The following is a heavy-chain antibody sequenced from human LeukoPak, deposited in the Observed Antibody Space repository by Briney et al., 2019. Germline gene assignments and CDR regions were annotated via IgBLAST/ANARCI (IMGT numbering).Heavy chain of an antibody. J-gene: IGHJ4*02. CDR1: GYTFTGYY. CDR2: ISAYNGNT. V-gene: IGHV1-18*04. Sequence: GASVKVSCKASGYTFTGYYMHWVRQAPGQGLEWMGWISAYNGNTNYAQKLQGRVTMTTDTSTSTAYMELRSLRSDDTAVYYCARDPGSSSSGDYWGQGTLVTVSS. D-gene: IGHD6-6*01. CDR3: ARDPGSSSSGDY.